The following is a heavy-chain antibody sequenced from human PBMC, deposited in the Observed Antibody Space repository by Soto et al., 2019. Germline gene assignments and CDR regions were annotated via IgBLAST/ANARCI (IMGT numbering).Heavy chain of an antibody. Sequence: GGSLRLSCAASGFIFNNYAMHWVRQAPGEGLEWVSGISWNSGNVGYADSVKGRFTISRDNAENSLYLQMNSLRPEDTALYYCAKDTGDSSGYYYYYYYGMDVWGQGTTVTVSS. CDR3: AKDTGDSSGYYYYYYYGMDV. V-gene: IGHV3-9*01. J-gene: IGHJ6*02. CDR2: ISWNSGNV. D-gene: IGHD3-22*01. CDR1: GFIFNNYA.